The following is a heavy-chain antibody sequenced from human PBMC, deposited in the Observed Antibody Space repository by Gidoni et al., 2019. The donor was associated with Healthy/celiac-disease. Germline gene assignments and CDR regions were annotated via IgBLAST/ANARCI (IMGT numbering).Heavy chain of an antibody. CDR1: GFTFSSYS. V-gene: IGHV3-21*01. CDR2: SSSSSSYI. D-gene: IGHD3-3*01. J-gene: IGHJ6*02. Sequence: EVQLVESGGGLVKPGGSLRLSCAASGFTFSSYSMNWVRQAPGKGLEWVSSSSSSSSYIYYADSVKGRFTISRDNAKNSLYLQMNSLRAEDTAVYYCARLYYDFWSGSAEGGMDVWGQGTTVTVSS. CDR3: ARLYYDFWSGSAEGGMDV.